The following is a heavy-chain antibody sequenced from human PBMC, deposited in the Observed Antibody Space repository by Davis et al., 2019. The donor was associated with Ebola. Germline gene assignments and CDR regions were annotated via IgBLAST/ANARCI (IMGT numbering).Heavy chain of an antibody. V-gene: IGHV7-4-1*02. Sequence: ASVKVSCKTSGYTFTNYVMNWVRQAPGQGLEWMGWINTNTGNPTYAQGFTGRFVFSLDTSVSTAYLQISSLKAEDTAVYYCATEIPYTYGPDAFDIWGQGTMVTVSS. CDR2: INTNTGNP. CDR3: ATEIPYTYGPDAFDI. CDR1: GYTFTNYV. D-gene: IGHD5-18*01. J-gene: IGHJ3*02.